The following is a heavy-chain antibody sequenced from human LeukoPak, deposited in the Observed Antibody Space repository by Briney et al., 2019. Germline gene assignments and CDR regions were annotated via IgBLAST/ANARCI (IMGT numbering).Heavy chain of an antibody. V-gene: IGHV4-38-2*02. CDR1: GYSISSGYY. J-gene: IGHJ4*02. Sequence: SETLSLTCAVSGYSISSGYYWGWIRQPPGKGLEWIGSIYHSGSTDYNPSLKSRVTISVDRSNDQFSLKLTSVTAADTALYYCAREGGSTTYYFDYWGQGTLVTVSS. CDR3: AREGGSTTYYFDY. D-gene: IGHD3-16*01. CDR2: IYHSGST.